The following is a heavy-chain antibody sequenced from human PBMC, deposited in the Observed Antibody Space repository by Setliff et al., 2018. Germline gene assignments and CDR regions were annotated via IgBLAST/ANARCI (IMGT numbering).Heavy chain of an antibody. CDR1: GYPFNNYG. V-gene: IGHV1-18*01. CDR2: IGGHNDDP. Sequence: ASVKVSCKASGYPFNNYGISWLRQTPGQRLEWMGWIGGHNDDPLFAQKFQGRVTMTTDTSTTTAYMELKSLRTEDTAVYYCAREGVDTRSSTDYRYYMDVWGKGTTVTVSS. D-gene: IGHD5-18*01. J-gene: IGHJ6*03. CDR3: AREGVDTRSSTDYRYYMDV.